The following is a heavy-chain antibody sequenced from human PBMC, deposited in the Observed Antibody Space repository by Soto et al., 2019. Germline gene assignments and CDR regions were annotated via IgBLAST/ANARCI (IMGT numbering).Heavy chain of an antibody. V-gene: IGHV3-33*01. CDR1: GFTFSSYG. D-gene: IGHD3-10*01. CDR2: IWYDGSQT. Sequence: QVQLVESGGGVVQPGRSLTLSCAASGFTFSSYGMHWVRQAPGKGLEWMAVIWYDGSQTYYADSVKGRFTISRDNSKNTLYLQMSSLRAEDTAVSYCATGAMPGFDLDYWGHGTLVTVSS. J-gene: IGHJ4*01. CDR3: ATGAMPGFDLDY.